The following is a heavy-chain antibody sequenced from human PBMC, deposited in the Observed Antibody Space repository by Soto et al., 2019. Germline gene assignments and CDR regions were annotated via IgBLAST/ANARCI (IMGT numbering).Heavy chain of an antibody. CDR2: FDPEDGEK. J-gene: IGHJ4*02. V-gene: IGHV1-24*01. CDR3: ATETLGGISNFDY. D-gene: IGHD3-10*01. Sequence: GASVKVSCKVSGYTLTELSMHWVRQAPGKGIEWMGGFDPEDGEKIYAQKFQGRVTMTEDTSTDTAYMELSSLRSEDTAVYYCATETLGGISNFDYWGQGTLVTVSS. CDR1: GYTLTELS.